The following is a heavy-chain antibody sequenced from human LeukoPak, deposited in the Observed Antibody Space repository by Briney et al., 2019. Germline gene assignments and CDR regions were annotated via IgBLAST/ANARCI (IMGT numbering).Heavy chain of an antibody. V-gene: IGHV4-59*11. Sequence: ETLFLTGTVSGGSISSHYLRWIRPPPGGGVEGIGDSFYSGSTNYNPSLKSRVTISVDTSKNQFSLKLSSVTAADTAVYYCARDLTLGYSSSWYNWFDPWGQGTLVTVSS. CDR2: SFYSGST. J-gene: IGHJ5*02. D-gene: IGHD6-13*01. CDR1: GGSISSHY. CDR3: ARDLTLGYSSSWYNWFDP.